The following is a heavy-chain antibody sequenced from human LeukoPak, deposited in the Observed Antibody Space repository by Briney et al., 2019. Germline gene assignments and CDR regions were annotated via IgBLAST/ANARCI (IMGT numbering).Heavy chain of an antibody. J-gene: IGHJ5*02. Sequence: GRSLRLSCAASGFTFSSYGMHWVRQAPGKGLEWVAVISFDGNNKYYADSVKGRFTISRDNSKNRLYLQMNSLRAEDTAVYYCAKDHYATGGTYSFAPWGQGTLVTVSS. D-gene: IGHD2-8*02. V-gene: IGHV3-30*18. CDR3: AKDHYATGGTYSFAP. CDR2: ISFDGNNK. CDR1: GFTFSSYG.